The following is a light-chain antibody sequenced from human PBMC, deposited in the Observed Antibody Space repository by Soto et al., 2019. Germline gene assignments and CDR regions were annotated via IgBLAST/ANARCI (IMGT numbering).Light chain of an antibody. V-gene: IGKV3-15*01. J-gene: IGKJ5*01. CDR1: QSVSIH. CDR2: DTS. CDR3: QQYSTWPPIT. Sequence: VLTQSPGTLSLSPGGRATLSWRASQSVSIHLAWYQQKPGQAPRLLIYDTSTRATGIPARFSGSGSGTEFTLTISSLQSQDFAVYYCQQYSTWPPITFGQGTRLEIK.